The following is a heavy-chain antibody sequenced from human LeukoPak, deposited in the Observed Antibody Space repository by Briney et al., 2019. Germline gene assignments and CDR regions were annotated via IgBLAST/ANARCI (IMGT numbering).Heavy chain of an antibody. CDR3: ARHHIPNYYDSSGYPYYFDY. CDR1: GGSISSSSYY. CDR2: IYYSGST. Sequence: SETLSLTCTVSGGSISSSSYYWGWIRQPPGKGLEWIGSIYYSGSTYYNPSLKSRVTISVDTSKNQFSLKLSSVTAADTAVHYCARHHIPNYYDSSGYPYYFDYWGQGTLVTVSS. J-gene: IGHJ4*02. D-gene: IGHD3-22*01. V-gene: IGHV4-39*01.